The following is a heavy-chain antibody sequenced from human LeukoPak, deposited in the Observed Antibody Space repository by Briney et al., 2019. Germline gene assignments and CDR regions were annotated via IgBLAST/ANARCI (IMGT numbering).Heavy chain of an antibody. D-gene: IGHD6-19*01. CDR3: ARVIAVAGTSGFLFDY. V-gene: IGHV4-39*07. CDR2: IYYSGST. J-gene: IGHJ4*02. CDR1: GGSISSSSYY. Sequence: LETLSLTCTVSGGSISSSSYYWGWLRQPPGKGLEWIGSIYYSGSTYYNPSLKSRVTISVDTSKNQFSLTLSSVTAADTDVYYCARVIAVAGTSGFLFDYWGQGTLVTVSS.